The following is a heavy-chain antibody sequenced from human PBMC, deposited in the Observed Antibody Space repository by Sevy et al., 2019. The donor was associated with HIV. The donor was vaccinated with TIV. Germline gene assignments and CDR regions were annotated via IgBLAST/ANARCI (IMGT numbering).Heavy chain of an antibody. CDR2: ISSSSSYI. Sequence: GGYLRLSCAASGFTFSSYSMNWVRQAPGKGLEWVSSISSSSSYIYYADSVKGRFTISRDNAKNSLYLQMNSLRAEDTAVYYCARGAYESGKYCSSTSCGYGMDVWGQGTTVTVSS. V-gene: IGHV3-21*01. CDR1: GFTFSSYS. J-gene: IGHJ6*02. CDR3: ARGAYESGKYCSSTSCGYGMDV. D-gene: IGHD2-2*01.